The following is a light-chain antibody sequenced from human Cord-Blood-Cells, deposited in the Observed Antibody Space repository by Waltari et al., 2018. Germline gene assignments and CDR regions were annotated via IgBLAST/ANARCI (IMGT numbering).Light chain of an antibody. CDR1: SSDVGGYNY. V-gene: IGLV2-14*01. CDR2: DAS. CDR3: SSYTSSSTV. J-gene: IGLJ3*02. Sequence: QSALTQPASVSGSPGQSITISCTGTSSDVGGYNYVSWYQQHPGKAPKLMLYDASKRPSGVSKRFSGSKSGHTASLTIAGLQAEDEADYYCSSYTSSSTVFGGGTKLTVL.